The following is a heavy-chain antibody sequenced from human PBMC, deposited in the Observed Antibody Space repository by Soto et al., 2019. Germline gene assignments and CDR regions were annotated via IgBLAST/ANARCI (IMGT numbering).Heavy chain of an antibody. Sequence: GASVEVSCKASGGTFSSYSISWVRQAPGQGLEWMGGIIPIFGTANYAQKFQGRVTITADESTSTAYMELSSLRSEDTAVYYCARDIGAAAPFDYWGQGTLVTVSS. CDR2: IIPIFGTA. V-gene: IGHV1-69*13. D-gene: IGHD6-13*01. J-gene: IGHJ4*02. CDR1: GGTFSSYS. CDR3: ARDIGAAAPFDY.